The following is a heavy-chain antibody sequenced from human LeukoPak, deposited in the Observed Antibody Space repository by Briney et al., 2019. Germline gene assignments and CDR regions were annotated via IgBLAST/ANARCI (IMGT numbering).Heavy chain of an antibody. J-gene: IGHJ4*02. D-gene: IGHD4-11*01. V-gene: IGHV3-33*01. CDR1: GFTFSSFG. CDR2: IRYDGSDK. CDR3: ASATYSNWCYLVQ. Sequence: GRSLSLSCEASGFTFSSFGMHWVRQAPGKGLEWVAFIRYDGSDKYYGDSVKGRFTISRDNSNNTLFLQMNSLRAEDTSTYYCASATYSNWCYLVQWGQGTLVTVSS.